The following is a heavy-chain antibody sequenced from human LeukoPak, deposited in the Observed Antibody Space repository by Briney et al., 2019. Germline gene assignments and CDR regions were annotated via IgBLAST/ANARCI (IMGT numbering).Heavy chain of an antibody. Sequence: GGSLRLSCTASGFTFSDSYMTWIRQAPGKGLVWVSRISSDGSSTNYADFVKGRFTISRDNAKNTLYLQMNSLRAEDTAVYYCVRDSGSSEYYFDYWGQGTLVTVSS. CDR2: ISSDGSST. V-gene: IGHV3-74*01. CDR1: GFTFSDSY. CDR3: VRDSGSSEYYFDY. D-gene: IGHD1-26*01. J-gene: IGHJ4*02.